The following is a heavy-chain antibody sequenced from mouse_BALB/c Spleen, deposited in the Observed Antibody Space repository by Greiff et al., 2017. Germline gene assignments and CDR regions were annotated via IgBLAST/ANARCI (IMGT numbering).Heavy chain of an antibody. CDR2: ISDGGSYT. J-gene: IGHJ2*01. D-gene: IGHD2-1*01. CDR3: ARGNYGNYGGYFDY. CDR1: GFTFSDYY. Sequence: DVMLVESGGGLVKPGGSLKLSCAASGFTFSDYYMYWVRQTPEKRLEWVATISDGGSYTYYPDSVKGRFTISRDNAKNNLYLQMSSLKSEDTAMYYCARGNYGNYGGYFDYWGQGTTLTVSS. V-gene: IGHV5-4*02.